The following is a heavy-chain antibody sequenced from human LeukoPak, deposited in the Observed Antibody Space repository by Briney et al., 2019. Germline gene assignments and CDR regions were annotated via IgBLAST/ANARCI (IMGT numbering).Heavy chain of an antibody. Sequence: PSETLSLTCTVSGGSISCYYWSWIRQPPGKGLEWIGYIYYSGSTNYNPSLKSRVTISVDTSKNQFSLKLSSVTAADTAVYYCARGDNWNYRYYFDYWGQGTLVTVSS. J-gene: IGHJ4*02. D-gene: IGHD1-7*01. CDR1: GGSISCYY. CDR3: ARGDNWNYRYYFDY. V-gene: IGHV4-59*01. CDR2: IYYSGST.